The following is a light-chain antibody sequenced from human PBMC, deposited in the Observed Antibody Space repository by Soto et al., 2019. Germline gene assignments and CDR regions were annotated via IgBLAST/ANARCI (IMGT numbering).Light chain of an antibody. V-gene: IGLV2-8*01. CDR2: EVN. J-gene: IGLJ1*01. Sequence: QSVLTQPPSASGSPGQSVTISCTGTSSDVGGYNYVSWYQQHPGKVPKLMVYEVNKRPSGVPDRFSGSKSGNTASLTVSGLQAEDEADYYCTSYAGVNNVFGTGTKVTVL. CDR3: TSYAGVNNV. CDR1: SSDVGGYNY.